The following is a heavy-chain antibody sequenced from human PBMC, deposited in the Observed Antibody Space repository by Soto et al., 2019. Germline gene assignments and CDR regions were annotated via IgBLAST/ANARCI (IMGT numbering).Heavy chain of an antibody. V-gene: IGHV4-31*03. J-gene: IGHJ4*02. CDR1: GGSISSGGYY. Sequence: QVQLQESGPGLVKPSQTLSLTCTVSGGSISSGGYYWSWIRQHPGKGLEWIGYIYYSGSTYYNPSLKIRVTISVDTSKNQFSLKLSSVTAADTAVYYCAREGMVFAEADYWGQGTLVTVSS. CDR2: IYYSGST. CDR3: AREGMVFAEADY. D-gene: IGHD3-10*01.